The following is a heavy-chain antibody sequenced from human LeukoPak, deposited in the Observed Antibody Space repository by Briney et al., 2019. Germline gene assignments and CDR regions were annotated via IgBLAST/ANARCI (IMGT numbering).Heavy chain of an antibody. D-gene: IGHD2-15*01. V-gene: IGHV4-59*01. J-gene: IGHJ4*02. CDR3: ARENCSGGSSYSEYYFDY. CDR2: IYYSGST. Sequence: SETLSLTCTVSGGSISSYYWSWIRQPPGKGLEWIGYIYYSGSTNYNPSLKSRVTISVDTSKNQFSLKLSSVTAADTAVYYCARENCSGGSSYSEYYFDYWGQGTLVTVSS. CDR1: GGSISSYY.